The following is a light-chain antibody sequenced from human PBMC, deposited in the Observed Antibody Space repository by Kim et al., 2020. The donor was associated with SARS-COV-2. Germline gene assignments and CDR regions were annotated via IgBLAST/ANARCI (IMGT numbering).Light chain of an antibody. CDR1: QDISFY. Sequence: ASVGDRVTLPCQASQDISFYLNWYQQRPGKAPKLLIFDASKLEPGVPSRFSGSGSGTDFNLIINSLQPEDFATYFCQQFESLPLTFGGGTKVDIK. CDR3: QQFESLPLT. CDR2: DAS. V-gene: IGKV1-33*01. J-gene: IGKJ4*01.